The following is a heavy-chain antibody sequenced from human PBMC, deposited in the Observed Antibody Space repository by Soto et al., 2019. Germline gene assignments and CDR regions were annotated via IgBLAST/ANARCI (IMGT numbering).Heavy chain of an antibody. Sequence: GGSLRLSCSVSGFSFDDFAMHWVRQAPGGGLEWVSGISWNSGSIGYADSVRGRFTISRDNAKNSVYLQMNSLRAEDTALYYCAKEKSRHGGLLDYWGQGILVTVSS. J-gene: IGHJ4*02. CDR1: GFSFDDFA. V-gene: IGHV3-9*01. CDR3: AKEKSRHGGLLDY. CDR2: ISWNSGSI. D-gene: IGHD3-3*01.